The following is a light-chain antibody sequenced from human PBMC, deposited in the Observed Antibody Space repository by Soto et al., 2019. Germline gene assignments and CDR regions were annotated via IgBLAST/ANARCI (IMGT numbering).Light chain of an antibody. Sequence: DIQMTQSPSSLSASVGDRVTITCRAIQSISSYLNWYQQKPGKAPKLLIYAASSLQSGVPSRFSGSGSGTEFTLTINNLQREDFATYYCQHYSSTLRIVTFGPGTKVDIK. V-gene: IGKV1-39*01. CDR2: AAS. CDR1: QSISSY. CDR3: QHYSSTLRIVT. J-gene: IGKJ3*01.